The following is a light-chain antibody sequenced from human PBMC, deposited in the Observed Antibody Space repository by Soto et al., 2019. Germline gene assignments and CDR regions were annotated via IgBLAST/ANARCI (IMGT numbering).Light chain of an antibody. V-gene: IGKV1-6*01. CDR1: RDVGSD. J-gene: IGKJ1*01. CDR2: AAS. Sequence: QMTQSPSSLSASVGEKIIITCRASRDVGSDVGWYQQKPGQAPKLLIYAASNLYTGVPSRFSGSRSGTEFTLTISSLQPEDFASYYCLQDYGDSWTFGQGTKVEIE. CDR3: LQDYGDSWT.